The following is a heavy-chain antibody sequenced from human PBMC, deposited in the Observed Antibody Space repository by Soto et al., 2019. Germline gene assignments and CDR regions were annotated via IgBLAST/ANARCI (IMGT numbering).Heavy chain of an antibody. CDR3: AREQRGIAALYGMDV. Sequence: PGGSLRLSCAASGFTFSSYGMHWVRQAPGKGLEWVAVIWYDGSNKYYADSVKGRFTISRDNSKNTLYLQMNSLRAEDTAVYYCAREQRGIAALYGMDVWGQGTTVTVSS. CDR2: IWYDGSNK. V-gene: IGHV3-33*01. CDR1: GFTFSSYG. J-gene: IGHJ6*02. D-gene: IGHD6-13*01.